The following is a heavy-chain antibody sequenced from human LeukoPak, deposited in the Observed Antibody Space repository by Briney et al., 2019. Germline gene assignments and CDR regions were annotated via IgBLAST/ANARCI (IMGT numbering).Heavy chain of an antibody. V-gene: IGHV3-30-3*01. CDR2: ISYEDGTNK. Sequence: GRSLRLSCAASGFTFRSFVMHWVRQAPVKGLEWVAAISYEDGTNKYYAESVKGRFTISRDSAKNSLYLQMNSLTDEDTAVYYCARDQGTGYYFDCWGQGTLVTVSS. J-gene: IGHJ4*02. CDR3: ARDQGTGYYFDC. CDR1: GFTFRSFV. D-gene: IGHD1-1*01.